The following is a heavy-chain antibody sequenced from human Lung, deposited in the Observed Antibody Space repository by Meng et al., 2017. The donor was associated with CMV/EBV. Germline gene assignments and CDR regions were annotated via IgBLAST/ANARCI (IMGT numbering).Heavy chain of an antibody. CDR2: IPHRGSS. CDR1: GDSITNHNW. V-gene: IGHV4-4*02. Sequence: QVLVRESGPALVKPSETLSLTCAVSGDSITNHNWWAWVRQPPGKGLEWIGEIPHRGSSAYNPSLKSRVSMSIDKSKNQFSLKLTSVTAADTAVYHCLRRSGGSVWGQGTLVTVSS. D-gene: IGHD3-10*01. CDR3: LRRSGGSV. J-gene: IGHJ1*01.